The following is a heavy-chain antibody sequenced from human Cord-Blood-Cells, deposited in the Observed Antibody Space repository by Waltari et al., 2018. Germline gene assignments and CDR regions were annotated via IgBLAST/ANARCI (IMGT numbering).Heavy chain of an antibody. D-gene: IGHD1-26*01. J-gene: IGHJ4*02. CDR1: GGSISSRSYY. Sequence: QLQLQESGPGLVKTSETLSLTCTVSGGSISSRSYYWGWIRQPPGKGLEWIGSIYYSGSTYYNPSLKSRVTISVDTSKNQFSLKLSSVTAADTAVYYCARFSGSFDYWGQGTLVTVSS. V-gene: IGHV4-39*01. CDR2: IYYSGST. CDR3: ARFSGSFDY.